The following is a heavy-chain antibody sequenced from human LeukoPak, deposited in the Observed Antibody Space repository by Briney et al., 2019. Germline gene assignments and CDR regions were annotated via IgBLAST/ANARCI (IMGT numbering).Heavy chain of an antibody. J-gene: IGHJ4*02. CDR2: IKSKIGGGTT. V-gene: IGHV3-15*01. CDR1: GFTLSNAW. CDR3: TTLDD. Sequence: PGGSLRLSCEASGFTLSNAWMSSVRQAPGKGLEWLGRIKSKIGGGTTDYAVPVKGRFTISRDDSKNTLYLQMNSLKTEDTAVYYCTTLDDWGQGTLVTVSS.